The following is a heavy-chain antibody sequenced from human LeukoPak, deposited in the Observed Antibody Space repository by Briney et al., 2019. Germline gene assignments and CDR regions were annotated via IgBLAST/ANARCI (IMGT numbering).Heavy chain of an antibody. CDR2: ISSSGSTI. Sequence: GGSLRLSCAASGFTFSDYYMSWIRQAPGKGLEWVSYISSSGSTIYYADSVKGRFTISRDNAKNSLYLQMNSLRAEDTAVYYCARDNYLGFSATFDYWGQGTLVTVSS. J-gene: IGHJ4*02. D-gene: IGHD3-3*01. CDR1: GFTFSDYY. V-gene: IGHV3-11*01. CDR3: ARDNYLGFSATFDY.